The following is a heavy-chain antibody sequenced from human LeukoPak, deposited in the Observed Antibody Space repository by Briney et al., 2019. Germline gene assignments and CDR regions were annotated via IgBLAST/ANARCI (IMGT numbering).Heavy chain of an antibody. Sequence: GGSLRLSCAVSGFTFSNYAMSWVRQTPARGLEWVSPINEVGDDTNYVDSVRGSFTVSRDNSNNTLYLQLNSLRAEDTALYYCSKRGPNTGWHFFDHWGPGTLVTVS. CDR1: GFTFSNYA. J-gene: IGHJ5*02. CDR3: SKRGPNTGWHFFDH. V-gene: IGHV3-23*01. CDR2: INEVGDDT. D-gene: IGHD6-19*01.